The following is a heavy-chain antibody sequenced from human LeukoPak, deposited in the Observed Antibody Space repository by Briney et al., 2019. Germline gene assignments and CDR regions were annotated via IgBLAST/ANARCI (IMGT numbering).Heavy chain of an antibody. CDR3: ARESQQQRGTIDI. Sequence: ASVKVSCKASGYTFTSYGLSWVRQAPGQGLEWMGWISAHNGNTKYVQKFQGRVTMTTDTSTSTAYMELRSLRSDDTAVYYCARESQQQRGTIDIWGQGTMVTVSS. J-gene: IGHJ3*02. CDR1: GYTFTSYG. CDR2: ISAHNGNT. V-gene: IGHV1-18*01. D-gene: IGHD6-13*01.